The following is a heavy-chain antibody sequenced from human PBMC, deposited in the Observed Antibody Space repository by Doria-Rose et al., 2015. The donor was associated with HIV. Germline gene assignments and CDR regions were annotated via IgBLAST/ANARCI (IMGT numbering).Heavy chain of an antibody. CDR3: ARIKSSRWYHKYYFDF. Sequence: QESGPVLVKPTETLTLTCTVSGVSLSSPGMGVSWIRQPPGKALGWLANIFPDDERSYITSLRSRLTIASGTSKSQVVLTMTYMAPVDTATYYCARIKSSRWYHKYYFDFWGQGTLVIVSA. CDR1: GVSLSSPGMG. D-gene: IGHD6-13*01. V-gene: IGHV2-26*01. J-gene: IGHJ4*02. CDR2: IFPDDER.